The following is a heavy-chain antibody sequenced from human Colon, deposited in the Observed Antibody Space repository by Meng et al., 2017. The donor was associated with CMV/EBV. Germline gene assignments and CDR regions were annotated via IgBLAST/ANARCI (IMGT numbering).Heavy chain of an antibody. CDR1: GFTFNSYA. D-gene: IGHD3-22*01. CDR3: VRDNARVQGNIPILVVPQGFDY. CDR2: IGSSGGSI. V-gene: IGHV3-21*01. Sequence: GESLKISCAASGFTFNSYAMSWVRQVPGKGLEWVASIGSSGGSIYYADSVKGRFTISRDNAKNSLYLQMSSLSAEDTAVYYCVRDNARVQGNIPILVVPQGFDYWGQGTVVTVSS. J-gene: IGHJ4*02.